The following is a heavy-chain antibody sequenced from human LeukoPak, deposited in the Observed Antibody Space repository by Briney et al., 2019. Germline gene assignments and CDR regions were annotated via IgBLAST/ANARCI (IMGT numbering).Heavy chain of an antibody. V-gene: IGHV5-51*01. CDR3: ARRTGGIGLSDY. D-gene: IGHD1-14*01. Sequence: KHGESLNISCKASGYSFTTYWIGWVRQMPGKGLEWMGIIYPGDSDTRYSPSFQGQVTISADKSISTAYLQWSSLEASDTAMYYCARRTGGIGLSDYWGQGTLVTVSS. CDR1: GYSFTTYW. CDR2: IYPGDSDT. J-gene: IGHJ4*02.